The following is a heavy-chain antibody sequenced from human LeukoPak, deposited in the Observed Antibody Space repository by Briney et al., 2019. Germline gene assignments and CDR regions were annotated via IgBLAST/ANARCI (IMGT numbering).Heavy chain of an antibody. J-gene: IGHJ4*02. CDR2: GHLDGRT. CDR1: GGSVTSSNG. CDR3: AREGGFYRPLDD. V-gene: IGHV4-4*02. Sequence: SETLSLTCEVSGGSVTSSNGWAWVRQPPGKGLEWIGEGHLDGRTNYNPSLKSRLIMSVDLPENHISLKLTSVTAADTAVYYCAREGGFYRPLDDSGQGSLVTVSS. D-gene: IGHD3-3*01.